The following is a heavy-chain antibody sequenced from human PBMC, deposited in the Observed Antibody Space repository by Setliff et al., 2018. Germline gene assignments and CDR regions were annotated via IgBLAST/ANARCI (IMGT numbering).Heavy chain of an antibody. J-gene: IGHJ4*02. CDR2: IFWDDDN. D-gene: IGHD2-15*01. V-gene: IGHV2-5*02. CDR3: AHRPGYWFTTTYWNFDY. CDR1: GFSLTTSGVG. Sequence: SVPTLVNPTETLTLTCTFSGFSLTTSGVGVCWIRHPPGKALELPAIIFWDDDNRYSPSLKNRLTITKDSLKRQAVLTMTNVDPADTATYYGAHRPGYWFTTTYWNFDYWGQRALVTVSS.